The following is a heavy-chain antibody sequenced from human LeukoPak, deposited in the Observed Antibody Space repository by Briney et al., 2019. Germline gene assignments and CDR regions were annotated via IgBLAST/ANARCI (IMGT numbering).Heavy chain of an antibody. CDR3: ARMTIAAAGFWYFDY. CDR2: IYPSGST. V-gene: IGHV4-4*07. J-gene: IGHJ4*02. D-gene: IGHD6-13*01. Sequence: SETLSLTCTVSGGSISGYYWSWIRQPAGKGLEWIGRIYPSGSTNYNPSLKSRVTMSVDTSKTQFSLKLSSVTAADTAVYYCARMTIAAAGFWYFDYWGQGTLVTVSS. CDR1: GGSISGYY.